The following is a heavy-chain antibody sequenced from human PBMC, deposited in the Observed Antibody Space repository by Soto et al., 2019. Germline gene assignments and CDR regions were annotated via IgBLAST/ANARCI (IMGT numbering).Heavy chain of an antibody. J-gene: IGHJ6*03. V-gene: IGHV3-33*01. CDR1: GFTFSSYG. Sequence: GGSLRLSCAASGFTFSSYGMHWVRQAPGKGLEWVAVIWYDGSNKYYADSVKGRFTISRDNSKNTLYLQMNSLRAEDTAVYYCARDPCVGGSCYYMDVWGKGTTVTVSS. CDR3: ARDPCVGGSCYYMDV. D-gene: IGHD2-15*01. CDR2: IWYDGSNK.